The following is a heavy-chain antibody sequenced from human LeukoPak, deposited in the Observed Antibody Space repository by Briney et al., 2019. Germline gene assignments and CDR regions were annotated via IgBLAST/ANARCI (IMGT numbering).Heavy chain of an antibody. V-gene: IGHV4-34*01. CDR3: ARGPIMITFGGVIAHSSYFDY. J-gene: IGHJ4*02. D-gene: IGHD3-16*02. CDR2: IXHXXST. Sequence: EIXHXXSTNYHPSLKSRVTISVDTSKNQFSLKLSSVTAADTAVYYCARGPIMITFGGVIAHSSYFDYWGQGTLVTVSS.